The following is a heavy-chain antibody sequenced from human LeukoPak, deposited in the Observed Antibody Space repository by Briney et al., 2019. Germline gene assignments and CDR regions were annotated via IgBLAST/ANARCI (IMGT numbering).Heavy chain of an antibody. Sequence: SETLSLTCAVSGGSISSSNWWSWVRQPPGKGLEWIGEIYHSGSTNYNPSLKSRVTISVDKSKNQFSLKLSSVTAADTAVYYCARFIVVVPAAMEGYYYYMDVWGKGTTVTVSS. V-gene: IGHV4-4*02. CDR1: GGSISSSNW. J-gene: IGHJ6*03. CDR3: ARFIVVVPAAMEGYYYYMDV. D-gene: IGHD2-2*01. CDR2: IYHSGST.